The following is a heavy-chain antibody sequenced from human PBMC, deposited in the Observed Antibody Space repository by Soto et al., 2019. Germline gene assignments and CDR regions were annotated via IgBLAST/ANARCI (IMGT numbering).Heavy chain of an antibody. J-gene: IGHJ4*02. V-gene: IGHV1-18*01. D-gene: IGHD2-21*02. Sequence: QVQLVQSGAEVKKPGASVKVSCKASGYTFASYGITWVRQAPGQGLEWMGWISAYNGNTNYAQKLQGRVTMTTDTXXSTAYMELRSLRSDDTAVYYRARDQRARDWHGEDYWGQGTLVTVSS. CDR3: ARDQRARDWHGEDY. CDR2: ISAYNGNT. CDR1: GYTFASYG.